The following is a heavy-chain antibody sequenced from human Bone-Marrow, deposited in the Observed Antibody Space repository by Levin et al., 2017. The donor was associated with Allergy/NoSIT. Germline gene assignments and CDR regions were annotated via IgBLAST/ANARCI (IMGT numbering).Heavy chain of an antibody. V-gene: IGHV3-49*03. D-gene: IGHD3-22*01. CDR1: GFTFGDYA. CDR2: IRSRNYGGTG. J-gene: IGHJ4*02. Sequence: GGSLRLSCTVSGFTFGDYAMSWIRQAPGKGLEWVGLIRSRNYGGTGEYAASAEGRFTISRDDSKSIAYLQMDSLRTEDTAVYYCTRSGYYYDSSGYFDYWGQGTLVTVSS. CDR3: TRSGYYYDSSGYFDY.